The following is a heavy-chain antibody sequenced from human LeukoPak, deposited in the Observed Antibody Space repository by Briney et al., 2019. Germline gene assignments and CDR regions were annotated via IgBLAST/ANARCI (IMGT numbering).Heavy chain of an antibody. Sequence: PGGSLRLSCAASGFTFSSYAMSWVRQAPGKGLEWVSAISGSGGSTCYADSVKGRFTISRDNSKNTLYLQMNSLRAEDTAVYYCAKSKLAYCGGDCYSGFDYWGQGTLVTVSS. V-gene: IGHV3-23*01. D-gene: IGHD2-21*02. CDR3: AKSKLAYCGGDCYSGFDY. J-gene: IGHJ4*02. CDR2: ISGSGGST. CDR1: GFTFSSYA.